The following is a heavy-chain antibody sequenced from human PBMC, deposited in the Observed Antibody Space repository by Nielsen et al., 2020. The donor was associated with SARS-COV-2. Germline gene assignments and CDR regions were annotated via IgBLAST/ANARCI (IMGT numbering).Heavy chain of an antibody. CDR2: ISWNSGSI. D-gene: IGHD6-19*01. CDR3: AKDPYSSGWYDYGMDV. CDR1: GFTFDDYA. Sequence: SLTISCAASGFTFDDYAMHWVRQAPGKGLEWVSGISWNSGSIGYADSVKGRFTISSDNAKNSLYLQMNSLRAEDTALYYCAKDPYSSGWYDYGMDVWGQGTTVTVSS. V-gene: IGHV3-9*01. J-gene: IGHJ6*02.